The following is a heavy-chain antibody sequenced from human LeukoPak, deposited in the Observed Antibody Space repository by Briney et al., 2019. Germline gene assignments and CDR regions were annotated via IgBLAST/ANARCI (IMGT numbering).Heavy chain of an antibody. Sequence: PSETLSLTCTVSGGSNSTGSISSYYWSWVRQPAGKGLEWIGRIYTSGTTNYNPSLKSRVTMSVGTSKNQFSLKLNSVTAADTAVYYCARGAPSDYWGQGTLVTVSS. V-gene: IGHV4-4*07. CDR3: ARGAPSDY. J-gene: IGHJ4*02. CDR2: IYTSGTT. CDR1: GGSNSTGSISSYY.